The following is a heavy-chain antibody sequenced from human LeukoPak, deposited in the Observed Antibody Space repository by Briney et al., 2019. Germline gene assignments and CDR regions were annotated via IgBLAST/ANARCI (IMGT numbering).Heavy chain of an antibody. CDR3: ARGSLNYLGYYYGMDV. CDR1: GGSISSSSYY. J-gene: IGHJ6*02. D-gene: IGHD4-11*01. CDR2: IYYSGST. V-gene: IGHV4-39*07. Sequence: PSETLSLTCTVSGGSISSSSYYWGWIRQPPGKGLEWIGSIYYSGSTNYNPSLKSRVTISVDTSKNQFSLKLSSVTAADTAVYYCARGSLNYLGYYYGMDVWGQGTTVTVSS.